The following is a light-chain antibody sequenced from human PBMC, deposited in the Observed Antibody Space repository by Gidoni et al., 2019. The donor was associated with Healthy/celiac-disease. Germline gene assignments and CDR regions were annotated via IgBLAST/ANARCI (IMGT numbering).Light chain of an antibody. CDR1: QSISSY. J-gene: IGKJ2*01. CDR2: AAS. CDR3: QQSYSTPYT. V-gene: IGKV1-39*01. Sequence: DLQMTQSPSSLSASVGDRVTITCRASQSISSYLNWYQQKPVKAPKLLIYAASSLQSGVPSRFSGSGSGTDFTLTISSLQPEYFATYYCQQSYSTPYTCGQGTKLEI.